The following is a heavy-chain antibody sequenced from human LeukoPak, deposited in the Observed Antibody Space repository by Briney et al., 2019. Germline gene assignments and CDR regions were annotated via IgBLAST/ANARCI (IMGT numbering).Heavy chain of an antibody. Sequence: SQTLSLTCTVSGVSISSGGYYWGWVRQQPGKGLEWIGFIYYSRSSYYNPSQESRVAISVATDKMQFSLWLSSGTAGDTAVYYCARNRRSAIIGVVTQHWYFDLWGRGTLVTVSS. J-gene: IGHJ2*01. CDR3: ARNRRSAIIGVVTQHWYFDL. V-gene: IGHV4-31*03. CDR2: IYYSRSS. D-gene: IGHD3-3*01. CDR1: GVSISSGGYY.